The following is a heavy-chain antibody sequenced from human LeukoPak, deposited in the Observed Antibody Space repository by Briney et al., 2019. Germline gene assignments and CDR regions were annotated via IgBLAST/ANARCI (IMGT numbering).Heavy chain of an antibody. Sequence: PSETLSLTCAVYGGSSSGYYWSWIRQPPGKGLEWIGEINHSGSTNYNPSLKSRVTISVDTSKNQFSLKLSSVTAADTAVYYCAREYWAENIPYYFDYWGQGTLVTVSS. J-gene: IGHJ4*02. D-gene: IGHD2/OR15-2a*01. CDR2: INHSGST. V-gene: IGHV4-34*01. CDR3: AREYWAENIPYYFDY. CDR1: GGSSSGYY.